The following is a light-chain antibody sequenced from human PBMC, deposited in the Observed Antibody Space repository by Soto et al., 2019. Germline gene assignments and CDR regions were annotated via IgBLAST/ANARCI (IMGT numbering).Light chain of an antibody. CDR1: QTISSW. J-gene: IGKJ2*01. CDR3: QQYDSYPYT. V-gene: IGKV1-5*03. Sequence: DIQMTQFPSTLSASIGDRFTITCRASQTISSWLAWYQQKPGKAPKLLIYKASSLEIEVPSRFSGSGSGTDFTLTISSLQPDDFATYYCQQYDSYPYTFGQGTRLEIK. CDR2: KAS.